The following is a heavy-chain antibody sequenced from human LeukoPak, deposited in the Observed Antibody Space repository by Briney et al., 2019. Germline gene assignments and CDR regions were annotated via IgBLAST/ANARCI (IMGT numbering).Heavy chain of an antibody. CDR3: AKAKGGL. D-gene: IGHD2-15*01. Sequence: PGGSLRLSCVASGFGFSIYTMTWFRQAPGKGLEWVSSISGSGEDTHFADSVKGRFTVSRDNSRNTPFLQMDSLRVEDTAVYHCAKAKGGLWGRGTLVTVSS. CDR2: ISGSGEDT. CDR1: GFGFSIYT. V-gene: IGHV3-23*01. J-gene: IGHJ4*02.